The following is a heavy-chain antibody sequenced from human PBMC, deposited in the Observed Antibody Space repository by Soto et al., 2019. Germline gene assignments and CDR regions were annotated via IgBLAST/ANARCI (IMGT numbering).Heavy chain of an antibody. Sequence: GASVKVSCKASGGTFSSYAISWVRQAPGQGLEWMGGIIPIFGTANYAQKFQGRVTITADESTSTAYMELSSLRSEDTAVYYCARSRVVPAAMNYYYYGMDVWGQGTTVTVSS. CDR1: GGTFSSYA. CDR3: ARSRVVPAAMNYYYYGMDV. CDR2: IIPIFGTA. J-gene: IGHJ6*02. D-gene: IGHD2-2*01. V-gene: IGHV1-69*13.